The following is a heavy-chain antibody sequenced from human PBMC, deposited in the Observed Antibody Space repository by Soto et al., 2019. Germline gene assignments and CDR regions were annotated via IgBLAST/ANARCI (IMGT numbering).Heavy chain of an antibody. CDR1: GYTFTGYY. CDR2: INPNSGGT. J-gene: IGHJ6*02. V-gene: IGHV1-2*02. D-gene: IGHD1-1*01. Sequence: ASVKVSCKASGYTFTGYYMHWVRQAPGQGLEWMGWINPNSGGTNYAQKFQGRVTMTRDTSISTAYVELSRLRSDDTAVYYCARTNTFSTTGTTYYYYGMDVWGQGTTVTVSS. CDR3: ARTNTFSTTGTTYYYYGMDV.